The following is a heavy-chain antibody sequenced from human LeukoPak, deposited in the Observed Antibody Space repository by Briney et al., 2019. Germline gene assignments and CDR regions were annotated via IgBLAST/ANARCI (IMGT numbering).Heavy chain of an antibody. D-gene: IGHD3-10*01. CDR3: ARGRTQAYGSGTYSDY. CDR1: GFTFSSYA. V-gene: IGHV3-64*01. J-gene: IGHJ4*02. CDR2: ISSNGGST. Sequence: GGSLRLSCAASGFTFSSYAMHWVRQAPGKGLEYVSAISSNGGSTYYANSVKGRFTISRDNSKNTLFLQMGSLRDEDMGVYYCARGRTQAYGSGTYSDYWGQRTLVTVSS.